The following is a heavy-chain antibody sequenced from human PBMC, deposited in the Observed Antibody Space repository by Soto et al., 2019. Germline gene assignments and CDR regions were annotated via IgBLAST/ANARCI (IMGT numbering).Heavy chain of an antibody. V-gene: IGHV1-2*02. J-gene: IGHJ4*02. CDR2: INPKSGGT. Sequence: VASVKVSCKASGYTFTVYYMRWVRQAPGQGLEWMGWINPKSGGTMYPQKFQGRVTMTWDTSISTAYMALTRLRSDDTAVYYCARDLAKGGGSAGFDYWGQGTLVTVSS. D-gene: IGHD1-26*01. CDR1: GYTFTVYY. CDR3: ARDLAKGGGSAGFDY.